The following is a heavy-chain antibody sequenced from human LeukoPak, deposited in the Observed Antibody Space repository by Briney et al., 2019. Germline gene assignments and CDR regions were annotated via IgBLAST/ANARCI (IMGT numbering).Heavy chain of an antibody. D-gene: IGHD1-26*01. CDR2: IFDSGT. V-gene: IGHV4-59*01. Sequence: SQTLSLTCAVSGGSISPYYWNWIRQPPGKGLEWIGYIFDSGTNYNPSLKSRVTMSMDASKNQFSLRLTSVTPADTAVYYCARFQWVLNWFDPWGQGTMVTVSS. CDR1: GGSISPYY. CDR3: ARFQWVLNWFDP. J-gene: IGHJ5*02.